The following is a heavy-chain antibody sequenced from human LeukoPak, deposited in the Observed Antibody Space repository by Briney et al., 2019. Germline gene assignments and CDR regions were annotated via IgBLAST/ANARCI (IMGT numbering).Heavy chain of an antibody. D-gene: IGHD3-10*01. V-gene: IGHV5-51*01. J-gene: IGHJ4*02. Sequence: GESLKLSCKGSGYSFISYWIGWVRQMPGNGLEWMGIIYPGDSDTRYSPSSQGQVTISADKSISTADLQGSSLKASDTAMYYCARHLGDYYYGSGSYEADYWGQGTLVTVSS. CDR1: GYSFISYW. CDR3: ARHLGDYYYGSGSYEADY. CDR2: IYPGDSDT.